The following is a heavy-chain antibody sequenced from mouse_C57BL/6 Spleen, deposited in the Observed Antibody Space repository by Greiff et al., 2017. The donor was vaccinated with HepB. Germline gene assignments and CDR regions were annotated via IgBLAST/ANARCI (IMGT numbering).Heavy chain of an antibody. Sequence: EVQGVESGGGLVKPGGSLKLSCAASGFTFSSYAMSWVRQTPEKRLEWVATISDGGSYTYYPDNVKGRFTISRDNAKNNLYLQMSHLKSEDTAMYYCARGGIKNAMDHWGQGTSVTVSS. CDR3: ARGGIKNAMDH. CDR2: ISDGGSYT. V-gene: IGHV5-4*01. D-gene: IGHD2-4*01. J-gene: IGHJ4*01. CDR1: GFTFSSYA.